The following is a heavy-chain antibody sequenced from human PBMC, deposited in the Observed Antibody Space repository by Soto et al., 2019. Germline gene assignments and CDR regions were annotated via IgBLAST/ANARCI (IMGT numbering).Heavy chain of an antibody. V-gene: IGHV3-72*01. J-gene: IGHJ6*03. Sequence: EVQLVESGGGLVQPGGSLRLSCAASGFSFSDHYMDWVRQAPGKGLEWVGRTRNKANSYTTEYAASVKGRFTISRDDSKNSLYLQMNSLKTEDTAVYYCARGANRVGSGSYYYYYMAVWGKGTTVTVSS. CDR3: ARGANRVGSGSYYYYYMAV. CDR2: TRNKANSYTT. D-gene: IGHD3-10*01. CDR1: GFSFSDHY.